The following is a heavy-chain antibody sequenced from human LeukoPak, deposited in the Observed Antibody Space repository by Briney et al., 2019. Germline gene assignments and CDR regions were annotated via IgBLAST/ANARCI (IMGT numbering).Heavy chain of an antibody. J-gene: IGHJ6*03. V-gene: IGHV4-38-2*02. Sequence: SETLSLTCTVSGYSISSGYYWGWIRQPPGKGLEWIGSIHHSGSTYYNPSLKSRVTISVDTSKNQFSLKLSSVTAADTAVYYCARHVRSRVRYYYYYMDVWGKGTTVTISS. CDR1: GYSISSGYY. CDR2: IHHSGST. CDR3: ARHVRSRVRYYYYYMDV. D-gene: IGHD2/OR15-2a*01.